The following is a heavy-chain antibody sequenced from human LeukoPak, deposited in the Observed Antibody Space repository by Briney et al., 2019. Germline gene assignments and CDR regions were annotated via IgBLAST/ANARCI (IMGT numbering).Heavy chain of an antibody. V-gene: IGHV3-23*01. Sequence: GASLRLSCAASGFTFSSYAMSWVRQAPGKGLEGVSGISGSGGSTYYADAVKGRFTISRDNSKSTLYLQMNSLRVEDTAVYYCAKDLWSGGSCCDAFDIWGQGTMVTVSS. D-gene: IGHD2-15*01. CDR1: GFTFSSYA. J-gene: IGHJ3*02. CDR2: ISGSGGST. CDR3: AKDLWSGGSCCDAFDI.